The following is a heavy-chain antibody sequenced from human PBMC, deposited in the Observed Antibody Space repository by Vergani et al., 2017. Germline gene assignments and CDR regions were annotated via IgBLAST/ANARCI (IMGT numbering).Heavy chain of an antibody. V-gene: IGHV4-59*01. D-gene: IGHD6-19*01. CDR1: GGSISSYY. CDR3: ARTVAVAGAFDY. J-gene: IGHJ4*02. Sequence: QVQLQESGPGLVKPSETLSLTCTVSGGSISSYYWSWIRQPPGKGLEWIGYIYYSGSTNYNPSLKSRVPISVDTSKNQFSLKLSSVTAADTAVYYCARTVAVAGAFDYWGQGTLVTVSS. CDR2: IYYSGST.